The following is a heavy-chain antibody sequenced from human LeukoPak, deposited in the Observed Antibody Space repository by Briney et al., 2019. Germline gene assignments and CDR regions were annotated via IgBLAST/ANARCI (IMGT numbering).Heavy chain of an antibody. CDR2: INPGGTET. CDR3: GRFGYVAGVDL. CDR1: TFSLSKYW. V-gene: IGHV3-7*01. Sequence: PGGSLTLSCATSTFSLSKYWGTWVRPAPGGGLGWVANINPGGTETYYVEPVKGRFTISRDNAKNLVYLQMNSLRAEDSAVYHCGRFGYVAGVDLWGQGTLVTVSS. D-gene: IGHD6-19*01. J-gene: IGHJ4*02.